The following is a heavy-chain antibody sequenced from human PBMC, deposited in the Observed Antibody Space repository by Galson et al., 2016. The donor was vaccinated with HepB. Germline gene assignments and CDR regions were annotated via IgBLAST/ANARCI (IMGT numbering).Heavy chain of an antibody. J-gene: IGHJ4*02. D-gene: IGHD2-15*01. V-gene: IGHV6-1*01. CDR1: GDSVSSSSAT. Sequence: CAISGDSVSSSSATWNWIRQSPSRGLEWLGRTYYRSAWLDDYAVSVKSRISINPDTSNNLFSLHLNSVTPEDTAVYYCARERRYCSDGSCYSFDYWGLGTLVTVSS. CDR2: TYYRSAWLD. CDR3: ARERRYCSDGSCYSFDY.